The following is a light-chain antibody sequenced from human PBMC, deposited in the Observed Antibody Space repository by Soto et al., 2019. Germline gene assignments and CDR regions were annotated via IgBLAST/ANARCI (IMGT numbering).Light chain of an antibody. V-gene: IGKV3-15*01. Sequence: EIVLTQSPATLSLSPGEGATLSCRASQSLSSNLAWYQQKPGQAPRLLIYGASTRATGIPAKFSGSRSGTEFTITISSLQSEDFAVYYCQQYNNWPRTFGQGTKVDIK. CDR2: GAS. CDR1: QSLSSN. CDR3: QQYNNWPRT. J-gene: IGKJ1*01.